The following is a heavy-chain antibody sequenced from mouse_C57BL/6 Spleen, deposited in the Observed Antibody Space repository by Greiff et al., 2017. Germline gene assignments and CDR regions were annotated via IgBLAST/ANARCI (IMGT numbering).Heavy chain of an antibody. CDR2: INPSTGGT. D-gene: IGHD1-1*01. V-gene: IGHV1-42*01. Sequence: VQLKESGPELVKPGASVKISCKASGYSFTGYYMNWVKQSPEKSLEWIGEINPSTGGTTYNQKFKAKATLTVDKSSSTAYMQLKSLTSEDSAVYYCARKGYYGSSPFAYWGQGTLVTVSA. J-gene: IGHJ3*01. CDR1: GYSFTGYY. CDR3: ARKGYYGSSPFAY.